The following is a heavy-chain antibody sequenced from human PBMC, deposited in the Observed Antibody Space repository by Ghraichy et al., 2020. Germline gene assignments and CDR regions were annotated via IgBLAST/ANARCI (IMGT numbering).Heavy chain of an antibody. J-gene: IGHJ6*02. D-gene: IGHD5-12*01. CDR2: INPSGGSA. Sequence: ASVKVSCKASGYTFTSYHVHWVRQAPGQGLGWMAMINPSGGSAINAQKFQGRVTLTGDTSTSTVYMDLSSLRSEDTAVYYCARVGRMRNRYDYMDVWGQGTTVIVSS. CDR3: ARVGRMRNRYDYMDV. V-gene: IGHV1-46*01. CDR1: GYTFTSYH.